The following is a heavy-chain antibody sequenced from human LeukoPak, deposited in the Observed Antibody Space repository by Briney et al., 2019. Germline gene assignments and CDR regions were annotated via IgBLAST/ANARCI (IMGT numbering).Heavy chain of an antibody. D-gene: IGHD3-22*01. Sequence: GASVKVSCKASGYTFTKYYIHWVRQAPGQGLEWMGIINPSDDSTRYAQKFQGRVTMTKDTSTNTVYMHLSSLSSDDTAVYYCARAYYESSAYRHAVYFDYWGQGTLVTVSS. CDR1: GYTFTKYY. CDR3: ARAYYESSAYRHAVYFDY. J-gene: IGHJ4*02. CDR2: INPSDDST. V-gene: IGHV1-46*01.